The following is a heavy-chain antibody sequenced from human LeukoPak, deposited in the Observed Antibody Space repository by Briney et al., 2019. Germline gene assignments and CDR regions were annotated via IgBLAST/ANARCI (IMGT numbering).Heavy chain of an antibody. V-gene: IGHV3-48*01. CDR2: IVIDSRNT. Sequence: GGSLRLSCAASGFTFSDYSMNWVRQAPGKGLEWISYIVIDSRNTNYADSVKDRFTIYGDKAKNSLYLQINSLRVEDTAVYYCARDRGGSYSAIDYWGQGTLVTVSS. CDR1: GFTFSDYS. CDR3: ARDRGGSYSAIDY. J-gene: IGHJ4*02. D-gene: IGHD1-26*01.